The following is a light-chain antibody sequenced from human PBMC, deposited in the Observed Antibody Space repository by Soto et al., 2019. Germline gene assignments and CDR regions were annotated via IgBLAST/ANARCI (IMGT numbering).Light chain of an antibody. J-gene: IGKJ4*01. CDR2: DAS. V-gene: IGKV3-11*01. CDR1: QSVSSS. CDR3: QHRSNWPLT. Sequence: EIVLTQSPATLSLSPGERATLSCRASQSVSSSLAWYQQKFGQAPRLLIYDASNRATGIPARFSGSGSGTDFTLTISSLEPEYFAVYYCQHRSNWPLTFGGGTKVEIK.